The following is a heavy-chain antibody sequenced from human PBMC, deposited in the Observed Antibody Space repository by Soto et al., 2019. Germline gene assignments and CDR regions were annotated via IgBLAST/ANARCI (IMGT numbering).Heavy chain of an antibody. CDR3: AKGSAESRPYYSDY. Sequence: EAQLLESGGALVQPGGSLRLSCAASGFTFSNYAMSWVRQAPAKGLEWFSAISGSGGGTYYADSVKGRFTISRDNSNKMLYLQMNSLRVEDTAVYYCAKGSAESRPYYSDYGGQGTLVTVSS. V-gene: IGHV3-23*01. CDR2: ISGSGGGT. D-gene: IGHD3-22*01. J-gene: IGHJ4*02. CDR1: GFTFSNYA.